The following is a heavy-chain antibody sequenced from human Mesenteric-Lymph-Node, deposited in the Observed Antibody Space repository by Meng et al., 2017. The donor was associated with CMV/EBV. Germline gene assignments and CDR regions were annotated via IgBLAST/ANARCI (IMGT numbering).Heavy chain of an antibody. J-gene: IGHJ6*02. CDR1: GFTVSSNY. Sequence: GESLKISCAASGFTVSSNYMSWVRQAPGKGLEWVSGINWNGGSTGYADSVKGRFTISRDNAKNSLYLQMNSLRAEDTALYYCARDGVSSDYYYYGMDVWGQGTTVTVSS. V-gene: IGHV3-20*04. CDR2: INWNGGST. CDR3: ARDGVSSDYYYYGMDV. D-gene: IGHD3-10*01.